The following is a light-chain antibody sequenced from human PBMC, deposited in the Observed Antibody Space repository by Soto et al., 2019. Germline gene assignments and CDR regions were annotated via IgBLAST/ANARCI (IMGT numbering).Light chain of an antibody. CDR2: GAS. J-gene: IGKJ3*01. V-gene: IGKV3-20*01. Sequence: EIVLTQSPGTLSLSLGERATLSCRASQRVSGSSLAWYQHKPGQAPSLLIYGASSRATGIPDRFSGSGSGTDFTLTISRLEPEDSAVYYCQQYATLPFTFGPGTKVEIK. CDR1: QRVSGSS. CDR3: QQYATLPFT.